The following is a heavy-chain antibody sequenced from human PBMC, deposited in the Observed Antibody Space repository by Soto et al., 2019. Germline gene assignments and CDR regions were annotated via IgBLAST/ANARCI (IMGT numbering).Heavy chain of an antibody. J-gene: IGHJ6*02. D-gene: IGHD6-13*01. CDR3: AKPKGGSSKYGMDV. V-gene: IGHV3-30*18. CDR1: GFTFSSYG. Sequence: QVQLVESGGGVVQPGRSLRLSCAASGFTFSSYGMHWVRQAPGKGLEWVAVISYDGSNKYYADSVKGRFTISRDNSKNTLYLQMNSLRAEDTAVYYCAKPKGGSSKYGMDVWGQGTTVTVSS. CDR2: ISYDGSNK.